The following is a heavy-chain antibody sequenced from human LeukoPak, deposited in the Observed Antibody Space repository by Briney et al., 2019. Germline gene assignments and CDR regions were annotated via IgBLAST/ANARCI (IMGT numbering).Heavy chain of an antibody. CDR2: INPNSGGT. Sequence: GASVKVSCTASGYSFTAYYMHWVRQAPGQGLEWMGWINPNSGGTNYAQKLQGRVTMTTDTSTSTAYMELRSLRSDDTAVYYCARAPYCSSTSCYGGDNWFDPWGQGTLVTVSS. V-gene: IGHV1-2*02. CDR1: GYSFTAYY. J-gene: IGHJ5*02. D-gene: IGHD2-2*01. CDR3: ARAPYCSSTSCYGGDNWFDP.